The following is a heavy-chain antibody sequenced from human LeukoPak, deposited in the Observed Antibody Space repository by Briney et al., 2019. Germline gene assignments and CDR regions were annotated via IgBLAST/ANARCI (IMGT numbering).Heavy chain of an antibody. D-gene: IGHD1-7*01. J-gene: IGHJ6*02. CDR2: ISAYNGNT. CDR1: GYTFTSYG. CDR3: ARDNVGDWNYVYYYGMDV. V-gene: IGHV1-18*01. Sequence: ASVKVSCKASGYTFTSYGISWVRQAPGQGLEWMGWISAYNGNTNYAQKLQGRVTMTTDTSTSTAYMELRSLRSDDTAVYYCARDNVGDWNYVYYYGMDVWGQGTTVTVSS.